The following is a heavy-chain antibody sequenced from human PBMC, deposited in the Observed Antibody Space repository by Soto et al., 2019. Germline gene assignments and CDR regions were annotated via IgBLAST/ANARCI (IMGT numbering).Heavy chain of an antibody. Sequence: GGSLRLSCAASGFTFSSYAMSWVRQAPGKGLEWVSAISGSGGSTYYADSVKGRFTISRDNSKNTLYLQMNSLRAEDTAVYYCARGHGYSGYDFGGFDYWGQGTLVTVSS. CDR3: ARGHGYSGYDFGGFDY. D-gene: IGHD5-12*01. CDR2: ISGSGGST. V-gene: IGHV3-23*01. J-gene: IGHJ4*02. CDR1: GFTFSSYA.